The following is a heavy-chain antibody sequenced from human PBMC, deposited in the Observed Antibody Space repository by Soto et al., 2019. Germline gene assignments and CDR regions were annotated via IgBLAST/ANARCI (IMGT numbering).Heavy chain of an antibody. Sequence: QVQLLQSGAEVKKPGTSVRVSCRASGYTFKDYDINWVRRAPGQGVEWLGWMNPNSGNTAYARKFHDRITMTRRVSARTAFMELSSLTPEDTAVYYCARRMTWSLWCFDLWGSGTQVTVSS. CDR1: GYTFKDYD. CDR3: ARRMTWSLWCFDL. D-gene: IGHD3-3*01. CDR2: MNPNSGNT. J-gene: IGHJ2*01. V-gene: IGHV1-8*01.